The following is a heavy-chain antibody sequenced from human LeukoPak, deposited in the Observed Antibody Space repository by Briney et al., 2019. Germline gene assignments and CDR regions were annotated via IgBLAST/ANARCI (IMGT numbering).Heavy chain of an antibody. J-gene: IGHJ3*02. CDR1: GYSFTSYW. D-gene: IGHD3-22*01. Sequence: GESLKISCKGSGYSFTSYWIGWVRQMPGKGLEWMGIILPGDSDTRYSPSFQGQVTISADKSISTAYLQWSSLKASDTAMYYCARHPRISMIAVVTPDAFDIWGQGTMVTVSS. V-gene: IGHV5-51*01. CDR3: ARHPRISMIAVVTPDAFDI. CDR2: ILPGDSDT.